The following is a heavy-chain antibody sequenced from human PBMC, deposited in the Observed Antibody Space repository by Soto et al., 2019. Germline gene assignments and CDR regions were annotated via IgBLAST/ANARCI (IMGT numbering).Heavy chain of an antibody. CDR1: GFTFSSYW. V-gene: IGHV3-74*01. J-gene: IGHJ4*02. CDR2: INSDGSST. Sequence: GGSLRLSCAASGFTFSSYWMHWVRQAPGKGLVWVSRINSDGSSTSYADSVKGRFTISRDNAKNTLYLQMNSLRAEDTAVYYCAKVLCRAYYFDYWGLGTLVTVSS. CDR3: AKVLCRAYYFDY.